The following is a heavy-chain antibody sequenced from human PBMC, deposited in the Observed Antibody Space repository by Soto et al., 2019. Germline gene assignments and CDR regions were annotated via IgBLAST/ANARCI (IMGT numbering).Heavy chain of an antibody. Sequence: GEPLRHACAASGVTFRRYAVSLARQPQGKGLEWHPGSSGSAGSTSSADSVKGRFTISRDNSKNTLYLQMDSLRAEDTAIYYCAKHRYYGSGFTCFDPRGQGT. CDR2: SSGSAGST. CDR1: GVTFRRYA. V-gene: IGHV3-23*01. CDR3: AKHRYYGSGFTCFDP. J-gene: IGHJ5*02. D-gene: IGHD3-10*01.